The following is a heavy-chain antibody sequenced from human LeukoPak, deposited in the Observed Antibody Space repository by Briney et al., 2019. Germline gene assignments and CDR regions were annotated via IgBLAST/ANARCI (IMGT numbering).Heavy chain of an antibody. CDR1: GFTFSSNA. CDR2: ISGSGGST. Sequence: PGGSLRLSCAASGFTFSSNAMSWVRQAPGKGLEWVSTISGSGGSTYYADSVKGRFTVSRDNSKNTVYLQMNSLRAEDTAVYYCAKDTRSPGAPVAGHKNWFDPWGQGTLVTVSS. J-gene: IGHJ5*02. D-gene: IGHD6-19*01. V-gene: IGHV3-23*01. CDR3: AKDTRSPGAPVAGHKNWFDP.